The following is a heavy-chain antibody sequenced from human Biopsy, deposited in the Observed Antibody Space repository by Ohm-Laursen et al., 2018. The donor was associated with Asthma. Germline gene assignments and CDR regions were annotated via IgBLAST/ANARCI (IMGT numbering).Heavy chain of an antibody. CDR1: GFSFSNFA. Sequence: SLRLSCTAPGFSFSNFAIHWVRQAPGKGLEWVSVIYSGGTSHTADSVRGRFTISRDYSKNTLYLQMHSLRAEDTAVYYCARGDSSNWSHYYFDYWGQGTLVIVSS. CDR3: ARGDSSNWSHYYFDY. CDR2: IYSGGTS. V-gene: IGHV3-53*01. J-gene: IGHJ4*02. D-gene: IGHD3-22*01.